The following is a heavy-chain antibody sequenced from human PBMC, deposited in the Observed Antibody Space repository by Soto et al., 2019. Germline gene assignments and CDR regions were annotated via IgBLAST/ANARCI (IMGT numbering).Heavy chain of an antibody. CDR2: IFSDNER. D-gene: IGHD4-17*01. J-gene: IGHJ6*02. CDR1: GLSRTTVKMG. V-gene: IGHV2-26*01. Sequence: SGPTLVNPTETLTLTFTVSGLSRTTVKMGVSWIRQPPGKALEWLAHIFSDNERSYSTSLQGRLTISKDTSGSQVVLSMTNVDPVDTATYYCARMNVDSYQFYYAMDVWGQGTTVTVSS. CDR3: ARMNVDSYQFYYAMDV.